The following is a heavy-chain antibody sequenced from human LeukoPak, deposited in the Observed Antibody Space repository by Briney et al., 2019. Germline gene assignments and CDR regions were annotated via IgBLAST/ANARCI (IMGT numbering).Heavy chain of an antibody. D-gene: IGHD6-13*01. J-gene: IGHJ4*02. CDR3: ARQQLSQLYYFDN. V-gene: IGHV4-59*01. Sequence: SETLSLTCTVTGGSISSYYWSWIRQPPGKGLEWIGYIYYTGSTNYNPSLKSRVTISVDTSKNQFSLKLSSVAAADTAVYYCARQQLSQLYYFDNWGQGTLVTVSS. CDR1: GGSISSYY. CDR2: IYYTGST.